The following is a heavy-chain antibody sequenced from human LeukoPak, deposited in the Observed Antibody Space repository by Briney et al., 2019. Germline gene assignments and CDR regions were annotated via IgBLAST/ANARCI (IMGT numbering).Heavy chain of an antibody. CDR1: GVSISSSNSY. J-gene: IGHJ3*02. V-gene: IGHV4-39*01. Sequence: PSETLSLTCTVSGVSISSSNSYWGWIRQPPGKGLEWIGNIYYSGSTYYNSSLKSRVTISVDTSKNQFSLKLSSVTAADTAVYYCAIVPYDDIVVVPAAPKNDAFDIWGQGTMVTVSS. CDR3: AIVPYDDIVVVPAAPKNDAFDI. D-gene: IGHD2-2*01. CDR2: IYYSGST.